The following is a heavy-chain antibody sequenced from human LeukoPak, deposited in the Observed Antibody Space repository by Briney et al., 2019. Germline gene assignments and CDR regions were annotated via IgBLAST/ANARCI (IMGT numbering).Heavy chain of an antibody. J-gene: IGHJ4*02. CDR2: MNPNSGNT. CDR3: ASGYYYDSSGYYYTSWGH. CDR1: GYTFTSYD. D-gene: IGHD3-22*01. Sequence: PGASVKVCCKASGYTFTSYDINWVRQATGQGLEWMGWMNPNSGNTGYAQKFQGRVTMTRNTSISTAYMELSSLRSEDTAVYYCASGYYYDSSGYYYTSWGHWGQGTLVTVSS. V-gene: IGHV1-8*01.